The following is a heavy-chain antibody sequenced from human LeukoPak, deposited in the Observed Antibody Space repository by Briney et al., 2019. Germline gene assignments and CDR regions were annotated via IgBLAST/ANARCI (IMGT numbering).Heavy chain of an antibody. J-gene: IGHJ4*02. D-gene: IGHD5-18*01. CDR3: ARGDVGYSYGLAVGYFDY. Sequence: PSETLSLTCTVSGGSISSSSYYWGWIRQPPGKGLEWIGSIYYSGSTYYNPSLKSRVTISVDTSKNQFSLKLSSVTAADTAVYYCARGDVGYSYGLAVGYFDYWGQGTLVTVSS. V-gene: IGHV4-39*07. CDR1: GGSISSSSYY. CDR2: IYYSGST.